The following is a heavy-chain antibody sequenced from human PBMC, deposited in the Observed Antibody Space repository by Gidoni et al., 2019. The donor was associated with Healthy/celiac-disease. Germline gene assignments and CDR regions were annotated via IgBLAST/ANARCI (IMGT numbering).Heavy chain of an antibody. CDR2: KGYDGSNK. CDR3: ARVRGDYDILTGYYNAGGGMDV. V-gene: IGHV3-33*01. D-gene: IGHD3-9*01. CDR1: GFPFSSYG. J-gene: IGHJ6*02. Sequence: QVQLVESGGGVVQPGRSLRLSCAASGFPFSSYGMHWVRQAPGTGLEWVAVKGYDGSNKYNGDSVKGRLPISRYNSKNTQDLKMKSLRAEDTAVYYWARVRGDYDILTGYYNAGGGMDVWGQGTTVTVSS.